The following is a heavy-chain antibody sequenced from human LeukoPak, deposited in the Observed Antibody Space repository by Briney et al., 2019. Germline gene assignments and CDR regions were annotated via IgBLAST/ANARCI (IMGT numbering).Heavy chain of an antibody. CDR2: IIPIFGTA. CDR1: RGTFSSYA. Sequence: SVKVSCKASRGTFSSYAISWVRQAPGQGLEWMGRIIPIFGTANYAQKFQGRVTITTDESTSTAYMELSSLRSEDTAVYYCAREKNRGYYFDYWGQGTLVTVSS. V-gene: IGHV1-69*05. D-gene: IGHD7-27*01. J-gene: IGHJ4*02. CDR3: AREKNRGYYFDY.